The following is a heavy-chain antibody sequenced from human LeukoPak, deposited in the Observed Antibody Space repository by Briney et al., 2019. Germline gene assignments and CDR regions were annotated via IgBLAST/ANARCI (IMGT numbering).Heavy chain of an antibody. CDR2: ISTSGNNK. V-gene: IGHV3-21*05. D-gene: IGHD1-14*01. J-gene: IGHJ3*01. CDR3: ARRRPLGGHDAFDL. CDR1: GFTFSSYG. Sequence: GGSLRLSCAASGFTFSSYGMNWVRQAPGKGLEWVSYISTSGNNKYYADSVRGRFSISRDNAENSLYLQMNSLSADDTAVYYCARRRPLGGHDAFDLWGQGTMVTVSS.